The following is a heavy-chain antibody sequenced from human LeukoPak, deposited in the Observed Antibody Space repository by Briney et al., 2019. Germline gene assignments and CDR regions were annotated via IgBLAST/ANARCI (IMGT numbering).Heavy chain of an antibody. CDR3: ARDSPEGYDFWSGWNLGYFDY. V-gene: IGHV3-7*01. CDR1: GFTFSSYW. CDR2: IKQDGSEK. D-gene: IGHD3-3*01. Sequence: PGGSLRLSCAASGFTFSSYWMSWVRQAPGKGLEWVANIKQDGSEKYYVDSVKGRFTISRDNAKNSLYLQMNSLRAEDTAVYYCARDSPEGYDFWSGWNLGYFDYWGQGTLVTVSS. J-gene: IGHJ4*02.